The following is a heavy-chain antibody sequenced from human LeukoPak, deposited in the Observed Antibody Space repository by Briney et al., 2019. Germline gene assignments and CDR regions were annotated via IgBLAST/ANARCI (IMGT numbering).Heavy chain of an antibody. Sequence: PGRSLRLSCAASGFTFGSYGMHWVRQAPGKGLEWVAVISYHGSQKYYVDSVRGRFTISRDNSKNTLYLQMNSLRAEDTAVYYCVRDNPRCCGVIPANIDDYWGQGTLVTVSS. CDR2: ISYHGSQK. J-gene: IGHJ4*02. V-gene: IGHV3-30*03. D-gene: IGHD2-21*01. CDR3: VRDNPRCCGVIPANIDDY. CDR1: GFTFGSYG.